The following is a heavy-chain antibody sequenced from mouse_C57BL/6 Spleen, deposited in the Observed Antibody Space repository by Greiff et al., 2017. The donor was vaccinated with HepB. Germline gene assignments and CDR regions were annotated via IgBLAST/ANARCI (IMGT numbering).Heavy chain of an antibody. D-gene: IGHD1-1*01. J-gene: IGHJ2*01. Sequence: EVQLQQSGPELVKPGASVKISCKASGYTFTDYYMNWVKQSHGKSLEWIGDINPNNGGTSYNQKFKGKATLTVDKSSSTAYMELRSLTSEDSAVYYCARWATTVVARDWGQGTTLTVSS. V-gene: IGHV1-26*01. CDR3: ARWATTVVARD. CDR2: INPNNGGT. CDR1: GYTFTDYY.